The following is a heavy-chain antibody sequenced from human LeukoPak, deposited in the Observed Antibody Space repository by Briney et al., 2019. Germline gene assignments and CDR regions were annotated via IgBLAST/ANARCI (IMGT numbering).Heavy chain of an antibody. CDR3: AILGRLRYFDWLLDY. CDR1: GYTFTSYG. V-gene: IGHV1-18*01. CDR2: ISAYNGNT. J-gene: IGHJ4*02. Sequence: ASVKVSCKASGYTFTSYGINWVRQAPGQGLEWMGWISAYNGNTNYAQKLKGRVTMTTDTSTSTAYMELRSLRSDDTAVYYCAILGRLRYFDWLLDYWGQGTLVTVSS. D-gene: IGHD3-9*01.